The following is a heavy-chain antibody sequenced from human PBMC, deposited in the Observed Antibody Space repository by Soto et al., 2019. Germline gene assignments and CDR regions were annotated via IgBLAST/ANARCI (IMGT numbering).Heavy chain of an antibody. CDR2: ISAYNGDT. J-gene: IGHJ4*02. Sequence: ASVKVSCKASGYTFNTYGVSWVRQAPGQGLEWMGRISAYNGDTNYAQKLQGRLTMTTDTSTKTAYMELRSLRSDDTAVYYCASHPVSGSLHFDSWGQGTLVTVSS. CDR1: GYTFNTYG. CDR3: ASHPVSGSLHFDS. V-gene: IGHV1-18*04. D-gene: IGHD1-26*01.